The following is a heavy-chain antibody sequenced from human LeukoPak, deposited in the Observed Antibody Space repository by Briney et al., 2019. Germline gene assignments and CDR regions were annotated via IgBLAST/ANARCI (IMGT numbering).Heavy chain of an antibody. V-gene: IGHV4-38-2*01. CDR1: GFSSSSGYY. D-gene: IGHD3-3*01. CDR3: ARHEDYDFLFDY. J-gene: IGHJ4*02. Sequence: ASETLSLTCAVSGFSSSSGYYWGWIRQPPGKGLEWIGSIYHSGSTYYNPSLKSRVTISVDTSKNQFSLKLSSVTAADTAVYYCARHEDYDFLFDYWGQGTLVTVSS. CDR2: IYHSGST.